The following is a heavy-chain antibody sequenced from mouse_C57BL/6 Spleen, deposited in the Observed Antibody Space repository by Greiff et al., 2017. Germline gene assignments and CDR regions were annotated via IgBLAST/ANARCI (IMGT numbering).Heavy chain of an antibody. CDR1: GFTFSSYA. CDR2: ISSGGDYI. J-gene: IGHJ2*01. V-gene: IGHV5-9-1*02. CDR3: TRDYGSSYPLFDY. D-gene: IGHD1-1*01. Sequence: EVKLVESGEGLVKPGGSLKLSCAASGFTFSSYAMSWVRQTPEKRLEWVAYISSGGDYIYYADTVKGRFTISRDNARNTLYLQMSSLKSEDTAMYYCTRDYGSSYPLFDYWGQGTTLTVSS.